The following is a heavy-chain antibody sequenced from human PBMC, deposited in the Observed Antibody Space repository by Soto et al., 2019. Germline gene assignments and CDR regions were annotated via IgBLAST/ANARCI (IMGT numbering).Heavy chain of an antibody. CDR3: ARGRFPDILTGFFDY. CDR1: GGSFSGYY. D-gene: IGHD3-9*01. Sequence: SETLSLTCAVYGGSFSGYYWSWIRQPPGKGLEWIGEINHSGSTNYNPSLKSRVTISVDTSKNQFSLKLSSVTAADTAVYYCARGRFPDILTGFFDYWGQGTLVT. CDR2: INHSGST. V-gene: IGHV4-34*01. J-gene: IGHJ4*02.